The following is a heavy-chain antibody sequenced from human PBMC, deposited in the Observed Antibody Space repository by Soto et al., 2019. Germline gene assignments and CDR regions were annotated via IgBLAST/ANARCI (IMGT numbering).Heavy chain of an antibody. CDR3: ARERGYDCPASYCYALSGLDV. CDR1: GYNFIDYY. J-gene: IGHJ6*02. CDR2: INPSSGGT. V-gene: IGHV1-2*02. D-gene: IGHD2-15*01. Sequence: QVQLVQSGAEVKKPGASVKVSCTASGYNFIDYYMHWVRQAPGQGLEWMGWINPSSGGTHYAQKFQGRVALTRDTSISIVAMELSRLKSDDTAMYYCARERGYDCPASYCYALSGLDVWGQGTRVTVSS.